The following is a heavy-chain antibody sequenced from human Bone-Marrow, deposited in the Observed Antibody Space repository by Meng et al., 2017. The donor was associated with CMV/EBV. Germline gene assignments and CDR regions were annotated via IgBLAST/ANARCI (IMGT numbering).Heavy chain of an antibody. CDR1: GFTFSSSW. Sequence: GGSLRLSCVASGFTFSSSWLHWARQAPGKGVVWVSRINTDGSGPGYADSVKGRFTISRDNAKNTLYLQMNNLRVEDTAVYYCARNFAGGLDVWGQGTTVTVYS. CDR2: INTDGSGP. V-gene: IGHV3-74*01. CDR3: ARNFAGGLDV. D-gene: IGHD2/OR15-2a*01. J-gene: IGHJ6*02.